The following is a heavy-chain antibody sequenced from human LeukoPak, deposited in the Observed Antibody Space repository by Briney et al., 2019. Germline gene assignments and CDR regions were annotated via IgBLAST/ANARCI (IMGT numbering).Heavy chain of an antibody. Sequence: GRSLILSCAASGFTFSSYAMHWVRQAPGKGLEWVAVISYDGSNKYYADSVKGRFTISRDNSKNTLYLQMNSLRAEDTAVYYCARGHSSGWYLGDYFDYWGQGTLVTVSS. J-gene: IGHJ4*02. CDR2: ISYDGSNK. V-gene: IGHV3-30*04. CDR1: GFTFSSYA. CDR3: ARGHSSGWYLGDYFDY. D-gene: IGHD6-19*01.